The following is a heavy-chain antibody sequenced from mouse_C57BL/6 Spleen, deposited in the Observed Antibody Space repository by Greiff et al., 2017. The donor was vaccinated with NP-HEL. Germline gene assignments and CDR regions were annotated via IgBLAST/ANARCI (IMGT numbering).Heavy chain of an antibody. CDR3: ASDYYGSSYWYFDV. V-gene: IGHV1-55*01. CDR1: GYTFTSYW. CDR2: IYPGSGST. J-gene: IGHJ1*03. Sequence: QVQLQQSGAELVKPGASVKMSCKASGYTFTSYWITWVKQRPGQGLEWIGDIYPGSGSTNYNEKFKSKATLTVDTSSSTAYMQLSSLTSEDSAVYYCASDYYGSSYWYFDVWGTGTTVTVSS. D-gene: IGHD1-1*01.